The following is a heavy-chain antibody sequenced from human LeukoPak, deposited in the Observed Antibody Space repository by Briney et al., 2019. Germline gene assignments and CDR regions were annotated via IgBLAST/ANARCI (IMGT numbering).Heavy chain of an antibody. Sequence: SETLSLTCTVSGASVNSGGYFWRWIRQPPGKGLEWIGYIYYTGSTIYNPSLKTRVTISADTSKNQFSLRLTSVTAADTAVYYCASGAATYWFDPWGQGTLVTVSS. D-gene: IGHD2-15*01. J-gene: IGHJ5*02. V-gene: IGHV4-61*08. CDR3: ASGAATYWFDP. CDR2: IYYTGST. CDR1: GASVNSGGYF.